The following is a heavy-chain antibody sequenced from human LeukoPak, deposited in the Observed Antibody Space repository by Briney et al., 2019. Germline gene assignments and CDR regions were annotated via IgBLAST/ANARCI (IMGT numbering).Heavy chain of an antibody. Sequence: SETLSLTCTVSGVSISSSNSYWGWIRQPPGKGLEWIGSIYYSGNTYYNASLKSQVSISIDTSKNQFSLKLSSVTAADTAVYYSARHTPLYGSGSKVNWFDPWGQGTLVTVSS. D-gene: IGHD3-10*01. J-gene: IGHJ5*02. CDR2: IYYSGNT. CDR1: GVSISSSNSY. CDR3: ARHTPLYGSGSKVNWFDP. V-gene: IGHV4-39*01.